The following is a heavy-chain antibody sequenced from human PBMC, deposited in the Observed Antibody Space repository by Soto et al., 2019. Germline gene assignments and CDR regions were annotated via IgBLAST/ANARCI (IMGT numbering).Heavy chain of an antibody. D-gene: IGHD2-15*01. CDR3: ARQHCSGGSCYLFPYDAFDI. J-gene: IGHJ3*02. Sequence: QLQLQESGPGLVKPSETLSLTCTVSGGSISSSSYYWGWIRQPPGKGLEWIRSIYYSGSTYYNPSLKSRVTISVDTSKNQFSLKLSSVTAADTAVYYCARQHCSGGSCYLFPYDAFDIWGQGTMVTVSS. V-gene: IGHV4-39*01. CDR1: GGSISSSSYY. CDR2: IYYSGST.